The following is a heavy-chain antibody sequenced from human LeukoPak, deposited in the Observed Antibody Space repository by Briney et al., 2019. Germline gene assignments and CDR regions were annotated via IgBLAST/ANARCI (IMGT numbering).Heavy chain of an antibody. CDR2: IYSGGST. CDR3: ARERRGYSYGYWYYGMDV. J-gene: IGHJ6*02. CDR1: GFTVSSNY. Sequence: GGSLRLSCAASGFTVSSNYMSWVRQAPGNGLEWVSVIYSGGSTYYADSVKGRFTISRDNSKNTLYLQMNSLRAEDTAVYYCARERRGYSYGYWYYGMDVWGQGTTVTVSS. D-gene: IGHD5-18*01. V-gene: IGHV3-66*01.